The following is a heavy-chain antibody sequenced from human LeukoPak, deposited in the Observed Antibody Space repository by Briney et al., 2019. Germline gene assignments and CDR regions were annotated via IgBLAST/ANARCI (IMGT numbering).Heavy chain of an antibody. CDR3: ARDRGYYDFWSGYQHKEVYFDY. CDR2: ISSSGSTI. V-gene: IGHV3-48*03. D-gene: IGHD3-3*01. CDR1: GFTFSSYE. Sequence: PGGSLRLSCAASGFTFSSYEMNWVRQAPGKGLEWVSYISSSGSTIYYADSVKGRFTISRDNSKNTLYLQMNSLRAEDTALYYCARDRGYYDFWSGYQHKEVYFDYWGQGTMVTVSS. J-gene: IGHJ4*03.